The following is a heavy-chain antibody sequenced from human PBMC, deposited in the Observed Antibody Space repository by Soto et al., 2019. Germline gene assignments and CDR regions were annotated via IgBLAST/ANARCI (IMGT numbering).Heavy chain of an antibody. D-gene: IGHD6-13*01. CDR3: ARLQAAAGDNDLTFDY. V-gene: IGHV4-59*08. CDR1: GGSISSYY. CDR2: IYYSGST. Sequence: PSETLSLTCTVSGGSISSYYWSWIRQPPGKGLEWIGYIYYSGSTNYNPSLKSRVTISVDTSKNQFSLKLSSVTAADTAMYYCARLQAAAGDNDLTFDYWGQGTLVTVS. J-gene: IGHJ4*02.